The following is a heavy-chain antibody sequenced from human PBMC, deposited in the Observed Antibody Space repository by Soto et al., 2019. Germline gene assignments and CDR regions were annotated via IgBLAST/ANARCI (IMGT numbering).Heavy chain of an antibody. CDR1: GGSISSYY. CDR3: ARGNTVTKTLLYYYYGMDV. Sequence: QVQLQESGPGLVKPSETLSLTCTVSGGSISSYYWSWIRQPPGKGLEWIGYIYYNGSTNYNPSLKSRVTISVDTSKNQFSLKLSSVTAADTAVYYCARGNTVTKTLLYYYYGMDVW. CDR2: IYYNGST. J-gene: IGHJ6*01. V-gene: IGHV4-59*01. D-gene: IGHD4-4*01.